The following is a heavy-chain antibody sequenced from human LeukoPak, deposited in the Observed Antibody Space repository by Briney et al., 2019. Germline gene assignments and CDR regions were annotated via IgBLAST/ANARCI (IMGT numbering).Heavy chain of an antibody. V-gene: IGHV1-18*01. CDR1: GYTLTSYG. J-gene: IGHJ4*02. CDR2: ISAYNGNT. D-gene: IGHD1-26*01. Sequence: ASVKVSCKASGYTLTSYGISWVRQAPGQGLEWMGWISAYNGNTKYAQKFQGRVTMTTDTSTSTAYMELRSLTSDDSAVYYCAREESIGRYQFLHDSWGQGTLVTVSS. CDR3: AREESIGRYQFLHDS.